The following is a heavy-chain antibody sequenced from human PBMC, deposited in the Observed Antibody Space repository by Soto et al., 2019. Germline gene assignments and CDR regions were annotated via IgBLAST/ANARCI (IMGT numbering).Heavy chain of an antibody. V-gene: IGHV3-11*04. D-gene: IGHD3-16*02. CDR2: ISSSGNTI. CDR3: ARDSTDYDYVWGSYQSGFDY. CDR1: GFTFSDFY. J-gene: IGHJ4*02. Sequence: QVQLVESGGGLVKPGESLRLSCAASGFTFSDFYMSWIRQAPGKGLEWLSYISSSGNTIYYADSVSGRFTISRDNAKNSLYLQMNSLRAEDTAVYYCARDSTDYDYVWGSYQSGFDYWGQGTLVTVSS.